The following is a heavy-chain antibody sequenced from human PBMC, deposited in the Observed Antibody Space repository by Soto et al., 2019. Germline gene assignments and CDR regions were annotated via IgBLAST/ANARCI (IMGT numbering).Heavy chain of an antibody. CDR3: ARAELGYCSSTSCYYYYGMDV. CDR1: GFTLSSYA. D-gene: IGHD2-2*01. V-gene: IGHV1-69*06. CDR2: IIPIFGTA. Sequence: QVQLEESGGGVVQPGRSLRLSCAASGFTLSSYAISWVRQAPGQGLEWMGGIIPIFGTANYAQKFQGRVTITADKSTSTAYMELSSLRSEDTAVYYCARAELGYCSSTSCYYYYGMDVWGQGTTVTVSS. J-gene: IGHJ6*02.